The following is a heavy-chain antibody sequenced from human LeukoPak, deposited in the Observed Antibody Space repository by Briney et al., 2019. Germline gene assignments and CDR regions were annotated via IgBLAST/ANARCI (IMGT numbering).Heavy chain of an antibody. CDR3: ARDICGYNYGCFDS. CDR1: GDSIGRGSYY. CDR2: IFNTGST. D-gene: IGHD5-18*01. V-gene: IGHV4-61*02. J-gene: IGHJ4*02. Sequence: SETLSLSCAVSGDSIGRGSYYWGWIRQPAGKAPEWIGRIFNTGSTSYNPSLKSRVTISVDTSKNQFSLNLRSVTAADTAVYYCARDICGYNYGCFDSWGQGTLVTVSS.